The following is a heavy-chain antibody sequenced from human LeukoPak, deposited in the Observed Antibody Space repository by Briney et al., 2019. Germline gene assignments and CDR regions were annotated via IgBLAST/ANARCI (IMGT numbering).Heavy chain of an antibody. CDR3: ARGENYMDV. J-gene: IGHJ6*03. V-gene: IGHV1-69*05. Sequence: AASVKVSCKASGGTFSSYAISWVRQAPGQGLEWMGGIIPIFGTANYSQKFQGRVTITTDESTSTAYMQLSSLRSEDTAVYYCARGENYMDVWGKGTTVTVSS. CDR1: GGTFSSYA. D-gene: IGHD3-16*01. CDR2: IIPIFGTA.